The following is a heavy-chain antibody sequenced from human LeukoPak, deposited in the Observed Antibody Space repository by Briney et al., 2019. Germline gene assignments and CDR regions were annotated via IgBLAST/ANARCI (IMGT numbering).Heavy chain of an antibody. CDR1: GGSISSYY. J-gene: IGHJ6*03. V-gene: IGHV4-59*01. CDR2: IYYSGST. CDR3: ARETYDFWTEYSYYYYYMDV. Sequence: SETLSLTCTVSGGSISSYYWSWIRQPPGKGLEWIGYIYYSGSTNYNPSLKSRVTISVDTSKNQFSLRLSSVTAADTAVYYCARETYDFWTEYSYYYYYMDVWGKGTTVTVSS. D-gene: IGHD3-3*01.